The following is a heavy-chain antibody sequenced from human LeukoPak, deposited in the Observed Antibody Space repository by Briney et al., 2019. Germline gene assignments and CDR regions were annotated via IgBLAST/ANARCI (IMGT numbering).Heavy chain of an antibody. J-gene: IGHJ6*02. V-gene: IGHV4-4*07. CDR3: ARGSERWGYYYDMDV. D-gene: IGHD1-26*01. CDR1: GGSISSYY. CDR2: IYTSGGT. Sequence: PSETLSLTCTVSGGSISSYYWSWIRQPAGKGLGWIGRIYTSGGTNYNPSLKSRVAISVDTSKLQFSLKLSAVTAADTAVYYCARGSERWGYYYDMDVWGQGTTVTVSS.